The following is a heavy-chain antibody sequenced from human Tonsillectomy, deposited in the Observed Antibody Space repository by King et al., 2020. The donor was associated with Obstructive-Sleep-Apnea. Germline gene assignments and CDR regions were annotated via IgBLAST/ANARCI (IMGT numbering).Heavy chain of an antibody. J-gene: IGHJ3*02. Sequence: VQLVESGGGLVKPGGSLRLSCAATGFTFKTSSMHWVRQAPGKGLEWVSSISSSSYYIFYGDSVKGRFAVSRDNAKNSLYLQMNSLRGEETAVYYCARVRLYCGGDCYSDAFDIWGQGTMVTVSS. D-gene: IGHD2-21*02. CDR3: ARVRLYCGGDCYSDAFDI. V-gene: IGHV3-21*01. CDR2: ISSSSYYI. CDR1: GFTFKTSS.